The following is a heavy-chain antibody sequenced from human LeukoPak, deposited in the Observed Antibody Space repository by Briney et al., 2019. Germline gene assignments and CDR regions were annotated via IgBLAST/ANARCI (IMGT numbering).Heavy chain of an antibody. D-gene: IGHD6-19*01. CDR3: ARTEYSSGWYGPDYYYGMDV. Sequence: GGSLRLSCAASGFTFSDYYMSWIRQAPGKGLEWVSYISSSGSTIYYADSVKGRFTISRDNAKNSLYLQMNSLRAEDTAVYYCARTEYSSGWYGPDYYYGMDVWGQGTRSPSP. J-gene: IGHJ6*02. CDR1: GFTFSDYY. V-gene: IGHV3-11*01. CDR2: ISSSGSTI.